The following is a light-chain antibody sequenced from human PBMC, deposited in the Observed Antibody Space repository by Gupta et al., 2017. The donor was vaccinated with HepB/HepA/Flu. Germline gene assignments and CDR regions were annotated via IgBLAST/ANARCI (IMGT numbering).Light chain of an antibody. CDR3: LQRYKSPLYT. CDR1: ESINNN. Sequence: EIVMTQSPVTLSVSPGERATLSCRASESINNNLVWYQQKPGQAPRVLIYAASTLDTGIPARFSGSGSGTEFTLTISSLQTDDLGIYYCLQRYKSPLYTFGPGTKVEI. J-gene: IGKJ3*01. CDR2: AAS. V-gene: IGKV3-15*01.